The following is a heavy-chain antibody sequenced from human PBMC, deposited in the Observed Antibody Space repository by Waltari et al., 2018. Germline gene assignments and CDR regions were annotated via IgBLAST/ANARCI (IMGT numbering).Heavy chain of an antibody. CDR2: INRDGTA. V-gene: IGHV4-34*01. Sequence: QAQLHQWGAGLLKPSETLSLTCAVSGGSFSGYFCSWIRQSPGKGLEWIGEINRDGTANYNPSLKSRVGMSVDTIKSQISLSLSSVTAADAAVYYCARVGDYHGSGRFGLDVWGRGTRVTVSS. CDR1: GGSFSGYF. CDR3: ARVGDYHGSGRFGLDV. J-gene: IGHJ6*02. D-gene: IGHD3-10*01.